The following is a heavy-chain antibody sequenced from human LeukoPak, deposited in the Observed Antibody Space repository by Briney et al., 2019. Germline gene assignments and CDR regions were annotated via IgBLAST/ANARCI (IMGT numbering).Heavy chain of an antibody. Sequence: GGSLRLSCAASGFTFSSYGMHWVRQAPGKGLEWVAVIWYDGSNKYYADSVKGRFTISRDNSKNTLYLQMNSLRAEDTAVYYCAREQLDAEYFQLWGQGTLVTVSS. CDR3: AREQLDAEYFQL. CDR2: IWYDGSNK. J-gene: IGHJ1*01. CDR1: GFTFSSYG. D-gene: IGHD5-18*01. V-gene: IGHV3-33*01.